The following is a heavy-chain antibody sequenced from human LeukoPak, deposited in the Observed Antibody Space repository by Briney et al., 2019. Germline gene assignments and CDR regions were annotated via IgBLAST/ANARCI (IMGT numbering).Heavy chain of an antibody. CDR2: FDPEDGET. CDR1: GYTLTELS. V-gene: IGHV1-24*01. Sequence: ASVKVSCKVSGYTLTELSMHWVRQAPGKGLEWMGGFDPEDGETIYAQKFQGRVTMTEDTSTVTAYMELSSLRSEDTAVYYCATLRGYDSSGYYPGDFQHWGQGTLVTVSS. D-gene: IGHD3-22*01. J-gene: IGHJ1*01. CDR3: ATLRGYDSSGYYPGDFQH.